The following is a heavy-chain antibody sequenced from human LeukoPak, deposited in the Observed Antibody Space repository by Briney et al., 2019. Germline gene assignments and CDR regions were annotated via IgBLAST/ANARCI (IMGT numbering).Heavy chain of an antibody. CDR2: ISYDGSNK. CDR1: AFTLSSYS. V-gene: IGHV3-30-3*01. Sequence: GGSLRLSCAASAFTLSSYSMHWVRQVPGKGLEWVAFISYDGSNKYYADSAKGRFTISRDNSKNTLYLQIDSLRAEDTAVYYCARGRGSSGSFYFDYWGQGTLVTVSS. J-gene: IGHJ4*02. D-gene: IGHD6-19*01. CDR3: ARGRGSSGSFYFDY.